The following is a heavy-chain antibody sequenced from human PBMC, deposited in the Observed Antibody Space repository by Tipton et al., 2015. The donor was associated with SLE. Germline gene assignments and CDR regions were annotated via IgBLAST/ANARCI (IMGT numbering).Heavy chain of an antibody. Sequence: SLRLSCAASGFTFTTYGMNWVRQAPGMGLEWLSSIDSNGNHIYYADSVKGRFTISRDNAKNSLYLQMNSLRAEDTAVYYCARQRGTWYFDFWGPGTLVSVSS. CDR1: GFTFTTYG. CDR2: IDSNGNHI. J-gene: IGHJ4*02. V-gene: IGHV3-21*01. CDR3: ARQRGTWYFDF. D-gene: IGHD6-25*01.